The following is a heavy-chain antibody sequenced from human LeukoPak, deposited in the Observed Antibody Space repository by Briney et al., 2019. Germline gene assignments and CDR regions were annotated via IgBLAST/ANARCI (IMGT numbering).Heavy chain of an antibody. CDR2: INPNSGGT. CDR3: ARGPPRLERRGYFDY. CDR1: GYTFTSYY. V-gene: IGHV1-2*02. Sequence: ASVKVSCKASGYTFTSYYMHWVRQAPGQGLEWMGWINPNSGGTNYAQKLQGRVTMTTDTSTSTAYMELRSLRSDDTAVYYCARGPPRLERRGYFDYWGQGTLVTVSS. J-gene: IGHJ4*02. D-gene: IGHD1-1*01.